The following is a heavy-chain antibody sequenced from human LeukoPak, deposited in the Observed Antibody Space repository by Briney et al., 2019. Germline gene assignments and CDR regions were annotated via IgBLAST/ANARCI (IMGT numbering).Heavy chain of an antibody. V-gene: IGHV3-9*01. CDR2: ISWNSGSI. Sequence: GGSLRLSCAASGFTFDDYAMHWVRQAPGKGLEWVSGISWNSGSIGYADSVKGRFTISRDNAKNSLYLQMNSLRAEDTALYYCAKDRSPRGIAAAGPWGYWGQGTLVTVSS. CDR3: AKDRSPRGIAAAGPWGY. D-gene: IGHD6-13*01. J-gene: IGHJ4*02. CDR1: GFTFDDYA.